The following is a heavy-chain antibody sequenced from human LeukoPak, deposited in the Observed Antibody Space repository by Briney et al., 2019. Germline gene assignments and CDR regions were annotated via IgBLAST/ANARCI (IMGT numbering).Heavy chain of an antibody. V-gene: IGHV1-18*01. D-gene: IGHD2-15*01. Sequence: ASVKVSCKASGYSFTSYGISWVRQAPGQGLEWMGWISGNNGNTNYAQKFQGRVTMTTDTSTSTAYMELRNLRSDDTAVYYCVRSSVVVAAVDYWGQGTLVTVSS. CDR2: ISGNNGNT. J-gene: IGHJ4*02. CDR3: VRSSVVVAAVDY. CDR1: GYSFTSYG.